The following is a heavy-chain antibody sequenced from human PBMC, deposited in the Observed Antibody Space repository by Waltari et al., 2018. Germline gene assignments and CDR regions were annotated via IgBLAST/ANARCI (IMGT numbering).Heavy chain of an antibody. CDR1: GFTFSSYG. Sequence: QVQLVESGGGVVPPGRSLRLSCAASGFTFSSYGMHWVPQAPGKGLEWVAVIWYDGSNKYYADAVKGRFTISRDNSKNTLYRQMNSLRAEDTAVYYCAREGAITGTGYGMDVWGQGTTITVSS. D-gene: IGHD1-20*01. J-gene: IGHJ6*02. CDR2: IWYDGSNK. CDR3: AREGAITGTGYGMDV. V-gene: IGHV3-33*01.